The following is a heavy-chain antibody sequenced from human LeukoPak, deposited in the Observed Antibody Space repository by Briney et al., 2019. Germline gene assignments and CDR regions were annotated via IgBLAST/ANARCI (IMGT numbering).Heavy chain of an antibody. Sequence: PSETLSLTCTVSGGSISSGGYYCTWIRQHPGKGLEWIGSIYRSGSTYYNPSLKSRVTISVDTSKNQFSLKLSSVTAADTAVYYCARDHKTAYCGGDCWNWFDPWGQGTLVTVSS. J-gene: IGHJ5*02. CDR2: IYRSGST. D-gene: IGHD2-21*02. V-gene: IGHV4-39*07. CDR3: ARDHKTAYCGGDCWNWFDP. CDR1: GGSISSGGYY.